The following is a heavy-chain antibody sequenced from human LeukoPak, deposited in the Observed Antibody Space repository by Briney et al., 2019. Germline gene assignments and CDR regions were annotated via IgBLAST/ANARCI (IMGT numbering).Heavy chain of an antibody. CDR3: ATGVHGIAAAVDYYSDY. D-gene: IGHD6-13*01. V-gene: IGHV4-59*01. Sequence: SETLSLTCTVSGGSISSYYWSWIRQPPGKGLEWIGYMYYRGNTNYDPSLKSRVTISIDTPNNQFSLKLSSVTAADTAVYYCATGVHGIAAAVDYYSDYWGQGTLVTVSS. CDR2: MYYRGNT. CDR1: GGSISSYY. J-gene: IGHJ4*02.